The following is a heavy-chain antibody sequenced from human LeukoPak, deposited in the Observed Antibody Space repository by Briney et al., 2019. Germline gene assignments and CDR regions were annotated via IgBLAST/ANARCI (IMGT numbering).Heavy chain of an antibody. Sequence: SETLSLTCAVYGGSFSDYYWSWIRQPPGKGLEWIGETNHSGNTNYNPSLKSRVTISVDTSKSQFSLMLSSVTAADTAVYYCARTIAVTSTPVWFDPWGQGTLVPVSS. V-gene: IGHV4-34*01. CDR3: ARTIAVTSTPVWFDP. CDR1: GGSFSDYY. CDR2: TNHSGNT. D-gene: IGHD6-19*01. J-gene: IGHJ5*02.